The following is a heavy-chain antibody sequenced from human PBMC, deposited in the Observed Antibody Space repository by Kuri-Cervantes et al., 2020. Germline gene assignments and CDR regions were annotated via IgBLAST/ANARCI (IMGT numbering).Heavy chain of an antibody. Sequence: SETLSLTCAVYGGSFSGYYWSWVRQPPGKGLEWIGEINHSGSTNYNPSLKSRVTISVDTSKNQFSLKLSSVTAADTAVYYCARGLRYCSSTSCYDTYYYYMDVWGKGTTVTVSS. CDR3: ARGLRYCSSTSCYDTYYYYMDV. J-gene: IGHJ6*03. V-gene: IGHV4-34*01. CDR1: GGSFSGYY. D-gene: IGHD2-2*01. CDR2: INHSGST.